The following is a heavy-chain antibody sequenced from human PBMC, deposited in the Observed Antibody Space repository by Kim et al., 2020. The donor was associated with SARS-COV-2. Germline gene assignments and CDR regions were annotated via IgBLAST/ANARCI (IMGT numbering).Heavy chain of an antibody. V-gene: IGHV3-74*01. D-gene: IGHD2-2*01. J-gene: IGHJ5*02. CDR3: TSDTFGADAS. Sequence: STSYADPVRSRCIISRDNAKNTLLLQMNSLTAEDTAVYYCTSDTFGADASWGQGTLVTVSS. CDR2: ST.